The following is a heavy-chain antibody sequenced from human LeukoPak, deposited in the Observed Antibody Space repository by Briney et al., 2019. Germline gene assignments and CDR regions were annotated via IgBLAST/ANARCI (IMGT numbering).Heavy chain of an antibody. D-gene: IGHD3-3*01. CDR1: GYTFTGYY. J-gene: IGHJ4*02. CDR3: ARDAEPLRFLEWSPTNY. V-gene: IGHV1-2*02. Sequence: GASVKVSFNASGYTFTGYYMHWVRQAPGQGLEWMGWINPNSGGTNYAQKFQGRVTMTRDTSISTAYMELSRLRSDDTAVYYCARDAEPLRFLEWSPTNYWGQGTLVTVSS. CDR2: INPNSGGT.